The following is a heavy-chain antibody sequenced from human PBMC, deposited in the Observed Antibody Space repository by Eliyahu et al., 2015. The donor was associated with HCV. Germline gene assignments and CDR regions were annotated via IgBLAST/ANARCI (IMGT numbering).Heavy chain of an antibody. CDR3: AIGGGIVVVPAASLLHMDV. Sequence: QVQLVQSGAEVKKPGSSVKVSCKASGGTFSSYAISWVRQAPGQGFEWMGGIIPIFGTANYAQKFQGRVTITADESTSTAYMELSSLRSEDTAVYYCAIGGGIVVVPAASLLHMDVWGKGTTVTVSS. V-gene: IGHV1-69*01. CDR2: IIPIFGTA. CDR1: GGTFSSYA. J-gene: IGHJ6*03. D-gene: IGHD2-2*01.